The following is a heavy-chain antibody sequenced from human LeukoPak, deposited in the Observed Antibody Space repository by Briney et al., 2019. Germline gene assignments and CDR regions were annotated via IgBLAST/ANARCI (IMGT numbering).Heavy chain of an antibody. D-gene: IGHD3-10*01. J-gene: IGHJ4*02. Sequence: SETLSLTCTVSGGSISSSSYYWSWIRQHPGKGLEWIGYIYYSGSTYYNPSLKSRVTISVDTSKNQFSLKLSSVTAADTAVYYCARVRRGLVMRYYFDYWGQGTLVTVSS. CDR2: IYYSGST. CDR1: GGSISSSSYY. V-gene: IGHV4-31*03. CDR3: ARVRRGLVMRYYFDY.